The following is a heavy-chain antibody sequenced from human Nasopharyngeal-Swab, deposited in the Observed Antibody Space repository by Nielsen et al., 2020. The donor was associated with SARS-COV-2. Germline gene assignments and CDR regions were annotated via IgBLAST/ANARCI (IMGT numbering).Heavy chain of an antibody. CDR2: IIPIFGTA. D-gene: IGHD5-12*01. CDR1: GGTFSSYA. V-gene: IGHV1-69*13. J-gene: IGHJ4*02. CDR3: ARAWWLRGYFDY. Sequence: SVKVSCKASGGTFSSYAISWVRQAPGQGLEWMGGIIPIFGTANYAQKFQGRVTITADESTSTAYVELSSLRAEDTAVYYCARAWWLRGYFDYWGQGTLVTVSS.